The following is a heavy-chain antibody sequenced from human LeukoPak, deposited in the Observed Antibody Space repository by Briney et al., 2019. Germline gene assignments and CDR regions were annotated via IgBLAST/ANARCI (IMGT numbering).Heavy chain of an antibody. D-gene: IGHD3-22*01. J-gene: IGHJ4*02. CDR1: GYTFTSYG. CDR3: ARDTGYYDSSGYPFDY. CDR2: ISAYNGNT. Sequence: ASEKVSCKASGYTFTSYGISWVRQAPGQGLESMGWISAYNGNTNYAQKLQGRVTMTTDTSTSTAYMELRSLRSDDTAVYYCARDTGYYDSSGYPFDYWGQGTLVTVSS. V-gene: IGHV1-18*01.